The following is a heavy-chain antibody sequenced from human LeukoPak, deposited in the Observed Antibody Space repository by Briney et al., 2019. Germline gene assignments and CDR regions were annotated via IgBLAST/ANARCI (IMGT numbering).Heavy chain of an antibody. CDR3: AKGRGLAAAGGVFDY. Sequence: GGSLRLSCAASGFTFSSYGMSWVRQAPGKGLEWVSTISGSGGSTYYADSVKGRFTISRDNSKNTLYLQMNSLRAEDTAVYYCAKGRGLAAAGGVFDYWGQGTLVTVSS. J-gene: IGHJ4*02. CDR1: GFTFSSYG. V-gene: IGHV3-23*01. CDR2: ISGSGGST. D-gene: IGHD6-13*01.